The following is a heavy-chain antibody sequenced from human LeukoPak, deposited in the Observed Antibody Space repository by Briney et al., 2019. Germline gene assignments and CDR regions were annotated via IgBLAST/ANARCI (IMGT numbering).Heavy chain of an antibody. Sequence: SETLSLTCTVSGGSISSYYWGWIRRPPGKGLEWIGYINYSGSTNYNPSLKSRVTISVDTSKTQFSLKLSSVTAADTAVYYCARRGDYDRQGAFDVWGQGTMVIVSS. D-gene: IGHD4-17*01. CDR2: INYSGST. CDR1: GGSISSYY. J-gene: IGHJ3*01. CDR3: ARRGDYDRQGAFDV. V-gene: IGHV4-59*01.